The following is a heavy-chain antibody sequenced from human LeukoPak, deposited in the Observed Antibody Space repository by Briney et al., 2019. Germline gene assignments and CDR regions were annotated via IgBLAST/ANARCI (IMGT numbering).Heavy chain of an antibody. CDR2: IIPIFGTA. CDR3: AGPPPYCGGDCYYSDAFDI. J-gene: IGHJ3*02. Sequence: SVKVSCRASGGTFSSYAISWVRQAPGQGLEWMGGIIPIFGTANYAQKFQGRVTITADESTSTAYMELSSLRSEDTAVYYCAGPPPYCGGDCYYSDAFDIWGQGTMVTVPS. D-gene: IGHD2-21*02. V-gene: IGHV1-69*01. CDR1: GGTFSSYA.